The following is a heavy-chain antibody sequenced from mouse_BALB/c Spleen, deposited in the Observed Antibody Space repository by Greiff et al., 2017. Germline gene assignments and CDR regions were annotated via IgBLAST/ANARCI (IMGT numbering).Heavy chain of an antibody. CDR3: AREGIYYGYDDAMDY. CDR1: GYTFTSYW. Sequence: VQVVESGAELARPGASVKLSCKASGYTFTSYWMQWVKQRPGQGLEWIGAIYPGDGDTRYTQKFKGKATLTADKSSSTAYMQLSSLASEDSAVYYCAREGIYYGYDDAMDYWGQGTSVTVSS. V-gene: IGHV1-87*01. CDR2: IYPGDGDT. D-gene: IGHD2-2*01. J-gene: IGHJ4*01.